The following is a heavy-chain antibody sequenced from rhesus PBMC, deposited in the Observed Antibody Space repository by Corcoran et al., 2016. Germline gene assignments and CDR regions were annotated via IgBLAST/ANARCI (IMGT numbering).Heavy chain of an antibody. CDR2: ISGGRGGR. CDR1: GGSISHSW. J-gene: IGHJ5-1*01. CDR3: AYGGPDKDRFDV. V-gene: IGHV4-147*01. Sequence: QLQQQESGQGLVRPLETLSLTCAVAGGSISHSWLSLIRKHPGKELGWIVRISGGRGGRISSPSIVCPAAISTTTSRKPFSLRLFFVTAADTALYCCAYGGPDKDRFDVWGPGVLVTVSS. D-gene: IGHD3-34*01.